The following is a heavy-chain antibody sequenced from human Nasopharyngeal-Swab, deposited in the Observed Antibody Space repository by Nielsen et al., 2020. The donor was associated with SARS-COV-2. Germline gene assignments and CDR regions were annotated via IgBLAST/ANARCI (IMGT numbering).Heavy chain of an antibody. CDR3: ARAERYYYGSGRGGRAFDI. J-gene: IGHJ3*02. Sequence: VRQAPGKGLEWVAVIWYDGSNKYYADSVKSRFTISRDNSKNTLYLQMNSLRAEDTAVYYCARAERYYYGSGRGGRAFDIWGQGTMVTVSS. CDR2: IWYDGSNK. D-gene: IGHD3-10*01. V-gene: IGHV3-33*01.